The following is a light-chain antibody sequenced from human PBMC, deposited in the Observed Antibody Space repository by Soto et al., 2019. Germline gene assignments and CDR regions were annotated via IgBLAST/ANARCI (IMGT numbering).Light chain of an antibody. CDR2: GAS. J-gene: IGKJ5*01. CDR1: QSVDGY. Sequence: EVVMTQSPATLSVSLGERATLSCRASQSVDGYLAWYQQKPGQAPRLLIYGASTRATGVTARFRGGGAGTEFTLPISRLQSEDSAVYYSQQYHKWPPITFGQGTRLEIK. CDR3: QQYHKWPPIT. V-gene: IGKV3-15*01.